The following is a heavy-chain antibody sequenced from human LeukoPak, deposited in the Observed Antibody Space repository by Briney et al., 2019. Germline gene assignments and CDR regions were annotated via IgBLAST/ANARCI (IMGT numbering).Heavy chain of an antibody. V-gene: IGHV3-23*01. CDR1: GFIFRNYA. CDR3: AKRMGGTPDH. CDR2: IGGDGVSK. Sequence: GGSLRLSCVASGFIFRNYAMTWVRQAPGKGLEWVSAIGGDGVSKDYADSVKGRFTISRDNSKSTLYLQMNSLRAEDTALYYCAKRMGGTPDHWGLGTLVTVSS. J-gene: IGHJ5*02. D-gene: IGHD1-26*01.